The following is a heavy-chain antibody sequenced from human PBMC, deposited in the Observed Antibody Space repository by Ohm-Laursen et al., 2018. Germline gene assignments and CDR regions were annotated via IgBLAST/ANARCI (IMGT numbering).Heavy chain of an antibody. J-gene: IGHJ4*02. V-gene: IGHV3-30*18. CDR1: GFTFNNFG. CDR3: AKDVGVAFAYDS. Sequence: SLRLSCTASGFTFNNFGMHWVRQAPGKGLEWGAVVSYDERYKNYVDSVKGRFTVSRDKSKDTLYLQMNSLRNEDTAIYYCAKDVGVAFAYDSWGQGTLVTVSS. D-gene: IGHD2-15*01. CDR2: VSYDERYK.